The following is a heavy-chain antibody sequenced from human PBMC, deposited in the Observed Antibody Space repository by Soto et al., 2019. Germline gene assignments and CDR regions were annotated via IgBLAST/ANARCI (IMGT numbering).Heavy chain of an antibody. V-gene: IGHV3-74*01. CDR2: IHSDGSST. CDR3: ARGDGGAFEL. D-gene: IGHD4-17*01. CDR1: GFTFSYYW. Sequence: PGGSLRLSCAASGFTFSYYWMHWVRQAPGKGLVWVSRIHSDGSSTTYADFVRGRFIISRDNARNTVDLQMNSVRVEDTAVYYCARGDGGAFELWGQGTVVTVSS. J-gene: IGHJ3*01.